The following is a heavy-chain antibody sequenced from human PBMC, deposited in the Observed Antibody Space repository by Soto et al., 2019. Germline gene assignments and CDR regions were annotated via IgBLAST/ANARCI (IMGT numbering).Heavy chain of an antibody. V-gene: IGHV4-34*01. CDR1: GGSFSGYY. Sequence: SETLSLTCAVYGGSFSGYYWSWIRQPPGKGLEWIGEINHSGSTNYNPSLKSRVTISVDTSKNQFSLKLSSVTAADTAVYYCARGGGYCSGGSCYSLYYYYYMDVWGKGTTVTVSS. CDR2: INHSGST. D-gene: IGHD2-15*01. J-gene: IGHJ6*03. CDR3: ARGGGYCSGGSCYSLYYYYYMDV.